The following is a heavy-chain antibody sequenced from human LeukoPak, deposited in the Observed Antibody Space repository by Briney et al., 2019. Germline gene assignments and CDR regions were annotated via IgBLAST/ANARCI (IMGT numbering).Heavy chain of an antibody. V-gene: IGHV3-53*01. J-gene: IGHJ4*02. CDR2: IYSGGST. Sequence: GGSLRLSCAASGFTVSSNYMSWVRQAPGKGLEWVSVIYSGGSTYYADSVKGRFTISRDNSKNTLYLQMNSLRAEDTAVYYCAKDSSFRHYYDSSGYSPDYWGQGTLVTVSS. CDR3: AKDSSFRHYYDSSGYSPDY. CDR1: GFTVSSNY. D-gene: IGHD3-22*01.